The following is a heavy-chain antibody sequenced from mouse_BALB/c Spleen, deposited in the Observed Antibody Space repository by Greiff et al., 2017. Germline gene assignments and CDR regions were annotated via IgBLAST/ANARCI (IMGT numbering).Heavy chain of an antibody. Sequence: EVQRVESGGGLVKPGGSLKLSCAASGFTFSSYAMSWVRQTPEKRLEWVASISSGGSTYYPDSVKGRFTISRDNARNILYLQMSSLRSEDTAMYYCARGITTATGYFDYWGQGTTLTVSS. CDR2: ISSGGST. CDR3: ARGITTATGYFDY. CDR1: GFTFSSYA. J-gene: IGHJ2*01. V-gene: IGHV5-6-5*01. D-gene: IGHD1-2*01.